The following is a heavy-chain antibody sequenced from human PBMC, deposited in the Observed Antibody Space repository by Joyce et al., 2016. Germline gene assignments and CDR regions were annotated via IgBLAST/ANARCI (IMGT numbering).Heavy chain of an antibody. CDR1: GFTVGGNY. Sequence: VSLRLSCTASGFTVGGNYMSWVCQVPGKGLEWVAVIHSGGDTFYADFVKGRFTISRDKSMNTFSLQMNSLRAEDSAVYYCARDMWRSPGMGGYYFDYWGQEPWSPSPQ. J-gene: IGHJ4*01. CDR3: ARDMWRSPGMGGYYFDY. D-gene: IGHD1-14*01. CDR2: IHSGGDT. V-gene: IGHV3-66*01.